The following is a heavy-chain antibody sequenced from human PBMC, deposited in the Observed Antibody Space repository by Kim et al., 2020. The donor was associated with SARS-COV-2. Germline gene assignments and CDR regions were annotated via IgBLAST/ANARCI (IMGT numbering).Heavy chain of an antibody. V-gene: IGHV4-34*01. D-gene: IGHD5-12*01. CDR1: GGSFSGYY. Sequence: SETLSLTCAVYGGSFSGYYWSWIRQPPGKGLEWIGEINHSGSTNYNPSLKSRVTISVDTSKNQFSLKLSSVTAADTVVYYCARGLVLVDIVATIKTNQCYYFDYWGQGTLVTVSS. CDR3: ARGLVLVDIVATIKTNQCYYFDY. CDR2: INHSGST. J-gene: IGHJ4*02.